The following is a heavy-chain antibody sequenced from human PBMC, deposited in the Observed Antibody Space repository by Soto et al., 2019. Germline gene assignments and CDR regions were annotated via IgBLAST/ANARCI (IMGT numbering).Heavy chain of an antibody. J-gene: IGHJ3*02. CDR1: GFTFSSFW. CDR3: ARPLGWRDGFDI. CDR2: IKHDGSEK. V-gene: IGHV3-7*01. D-gene: IGHD7-27*01. Sequence: EVQLVESGGGLVQPGGSLRLSCAASGFTFSSFWMGWVRQAPGKGLEWVANIKHDGSEKYCVDSLKGRFTISRDNAKNSLALQINRLRAEDTAVYYCARPLGWRDGFDIWGQGTMVTVSS.